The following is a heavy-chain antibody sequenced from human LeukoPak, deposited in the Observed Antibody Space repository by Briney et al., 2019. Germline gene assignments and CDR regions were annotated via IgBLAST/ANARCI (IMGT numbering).Heavy chain of an antibody. V-gene: IGHV3-74*01. CDR1: GFTFSNYW. J-gene: IGHJ3*02. Sequence: GGSLRLSCAASGFTFSNYWMHWVRQAPGKGLVWVSRIHSDGSSTTSADSVKGRFTISRDSAENTLYLQMNSLRAEDTAVYFCARGKAHAFDIWGQGTMVTVSS. CDR2: IHSDGSST. CDR3: ARGKAHAFDI.